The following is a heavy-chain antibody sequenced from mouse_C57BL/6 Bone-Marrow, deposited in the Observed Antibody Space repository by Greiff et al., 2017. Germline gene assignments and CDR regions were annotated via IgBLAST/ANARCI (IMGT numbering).Heavy chain of an antibody. CDR2: IYPGGGNT. CDR1: GYTFTDYY. D-gene: IGHD1-1*01. V-gene: IGHV1-76*01. J-gene: IGHJ3*01. Sequence: QVQLKESGAELVRPGASVKLSCKASGYTFTDYYINWVKQRPGQGLEWIARIYPGGGNTYYNEKFKGKATLTAEKSSSTAYMQLSSLTSEDSAVYFCANSCSYGCSYDWFAYWGQGTLVTVSA. CDR3: ANSCSYGCSYDWFAY.